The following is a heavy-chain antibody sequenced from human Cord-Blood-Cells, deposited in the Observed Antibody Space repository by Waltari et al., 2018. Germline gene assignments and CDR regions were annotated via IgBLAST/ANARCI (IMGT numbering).Heavy chain of an antibody. D-gene: IGHD3-3*01. CDR2: TNHSGST. CDR3: ARGPIFGVVINWFDP. CDR1: GGSFSGYY. J-gene: IGHJ5*02. Sequence: QVQLQQWGAGLLKPSETLSLTCAVYGGSFSGYYWSWIRQPPGKGLEWIGETNHSGSTNYNPSLKSRVTIPVDTSKNQFSLKLSSVTAADTAVYYCARGPIFGVVINWFDPWGQGTLVTVSS. V-gene: IGHV4-34*01.